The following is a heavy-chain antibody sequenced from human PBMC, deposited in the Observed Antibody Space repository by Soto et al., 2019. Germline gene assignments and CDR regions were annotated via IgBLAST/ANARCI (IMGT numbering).Heavy chain of an antibody. CDR2: ISSSSSYI. D-gene: IGHD5-18*01. CDR3: ARDVYHGYSYGPIDY. J-gene: IGHJ4*02. Sequence: EVQLVESGGGLVKPGGSLRLSCAASGFTFSSYSMNWVRQAPGKGLEWVSSISSSSSYIYYADSVKGRFTISRDNAKNSLYLQMNSLRAEDTAVYYCARDVYHGYSYGPIDYWGQGTLVTVSS. CDR1: GFTFSSYS. V-gene: IGHV3-21*01.